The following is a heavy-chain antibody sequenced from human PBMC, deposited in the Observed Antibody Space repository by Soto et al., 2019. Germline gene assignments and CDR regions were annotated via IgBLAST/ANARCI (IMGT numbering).Heavy chain of an antibody. Sequence: QVELQESGPGLVKPSQTLSLTCTVSGGSISSGGYYWSWVRQHPGKGLEWIGYIYDSGSTYYNPSLQSRATISIDTSKNQFSLQLTSVTAADKAVYYCASQATGWYPDYWGQGTLVTVSS. J-gene: IGHJ4*02. V-gene: IGHV4-31*03. CDR1: GGSISSGGYY. D-gene: IGHD6-19*01. CDR2: IYDSGST. CDR3: ASQATGWYPDY.